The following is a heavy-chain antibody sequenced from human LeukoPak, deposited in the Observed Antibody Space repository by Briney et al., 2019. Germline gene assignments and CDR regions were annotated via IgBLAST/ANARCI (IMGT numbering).Heavy chain of an antibody. V-gene: IGHV1-18*01. CDR2: ISAYNGNT. D-gene: IGHD3-22*01. J-gene: IGHJ4*02. Sequence: VASVKVSCKASGYTFTSYGISWVRQAPGQGLEWMGWISAYNGNTNYAQKLQGRVTMTTDTPTSTAYMELRSLRSDDTAVYYCARLRYYYDSSGYYNFDYWGQGTLVTVSS. CDR1: GYTFTSYG. CDR3: ARLRYYYDSSGYYNFDY.